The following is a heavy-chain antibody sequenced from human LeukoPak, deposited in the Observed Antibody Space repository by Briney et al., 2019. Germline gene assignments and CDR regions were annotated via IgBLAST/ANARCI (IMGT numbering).Heavy chain of an antibody. CDR3: ARSSVVTPDY. D-gene: IGHD4-23*01. CDR1: GYTFTDYG. J-gene: IGHJ4*02. V-gene: IGHV1-3*01. CDR2: INAGNGNA. Sequence: GASVKVSCKASGYTFTDYGMHWVRQAPGQRLEWMAWINAGNGNAKYSQKFQGRVTITRVTSASTAYMELSSLRSEDTAVYYCARSSVVTPDYWGQGTLVTVSS.